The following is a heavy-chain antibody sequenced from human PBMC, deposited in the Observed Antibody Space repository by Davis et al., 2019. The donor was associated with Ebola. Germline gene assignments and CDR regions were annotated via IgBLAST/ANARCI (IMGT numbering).Heavy chain of an antibody. D-gene: IGHD4-17*01. J-gene: IGHJ5*02. CDR2: IKQDGSEK. V-gene: IGHV3-7*01. CDR3: ARVLTTVTTGWFDP. CDR1: GFTYSSYG. Sequence: GGSLRLSCVASGFTYSSYGMSWVRQAPGKGLEWVANIKQDGSEKYYVDSVKGRFTISRDNAKNSLYLQMNSLRAEDTAVYYCARVLTTVTTGWFDPWGQGTLVTVSS.